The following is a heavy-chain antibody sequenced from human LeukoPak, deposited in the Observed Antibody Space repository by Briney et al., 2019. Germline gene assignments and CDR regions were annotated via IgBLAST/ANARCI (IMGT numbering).Heavy chain of an antibody. Sequence: SETLSLTCTVSSGSINSYYWSWIRQPPGKGLEWIGYIYYSGNTNYNPSLKSRVTISVDTSKNQFSLKLSSVTAADTAVYYCARLRYSNIGYSSPIDYWGQGTLVTVSS. CDR1: SGSINSYY. D-gene: IGHD5-18*01. J-gene: IGHJ4*02. V-gene: IGHV4-59*08. CDR2: IYYSGNT. CDR3: ARLRYSNIGYSSPIDY.